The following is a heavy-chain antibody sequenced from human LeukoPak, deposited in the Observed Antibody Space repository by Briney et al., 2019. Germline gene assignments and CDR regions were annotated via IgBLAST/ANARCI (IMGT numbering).Heavy chain of an antibody. CDR1: GFTFSSYG. V-gene: IGHV3-30*18. Sequence: PGGSLRLSCAASGFTFSSYGMHWVRQAPGKGLEWVAVISYDGSNKYYADSVKGRFTISRDNSRNTLYLQMNSLRAEDTAVYYCAKDSLWYGELLSHDAFDIWGQGTMVTVSS. J-gene: IGHJ3*02. CDR2: ISYDGSNK. CDR3: AKDSLWYGELLSHDAFDI. D-gene: IGHD3-10*01.